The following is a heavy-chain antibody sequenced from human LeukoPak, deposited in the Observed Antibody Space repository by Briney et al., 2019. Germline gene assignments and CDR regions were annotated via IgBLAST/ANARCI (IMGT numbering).Heavy chain of an antibody. Sequence: GGSLRLSCAASGFTFSSYSMNWVRQAPGKGLEWVSYISSSSSTIYYADSVKGRFTISRDNAKNSLYLQMNSLRAEDTAVYYCARDQAEYYDFWSGYYVSLDAFDIWGQGTMVTVSS. CDR1: GFTFSSYS. CDR3: ARDQAEYYDFWSGYYVSLDAFDI. D-gene: IGHD3-3*01. V-gene: IGHV3-48*01. CDR2: ISSSSSTI. J-gene: IGHJ3*02.